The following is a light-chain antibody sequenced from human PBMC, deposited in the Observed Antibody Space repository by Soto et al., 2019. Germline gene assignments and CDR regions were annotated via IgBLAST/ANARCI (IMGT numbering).Light chain of an antibody. Sequence: DIVLTQSPRSLTVTPGESASISCRSSQSLLHSNGYNYLDWYLQKPGQSPQPLIYMGSDRASGVPDRFSGSGSCTDFTLKISRVEAEDVGVYYCMQGLETRHTFGGGTKVEIK. CDR2: MGS. V-gene: IGKV2-28*01. CDR3: MQGLETRHT. CDR1: QSLLHSNGYNY. J-gene: IGKJ4*01.